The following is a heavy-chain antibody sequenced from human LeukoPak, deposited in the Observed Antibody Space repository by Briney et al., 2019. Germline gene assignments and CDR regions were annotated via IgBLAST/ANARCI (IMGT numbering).Heavy chain of an antibody. CDR2: IYPGDSDT. D-gene: IGHD3-10*01. CDR3: ARHPRRLWFGTVTYPYFDY. V-gene: IGHV5-51*01. CDR1: GYSFTSYW. J-gene: IGHJ4*02. Sequence: GESLKISCKGSGYSFTSYWIGWVRQMPGKGLEWMGIIYPGDSDTRYSPSFQGQVTISADKSISTAYLQWSSLKASDTAMYYCARHPRRLWFGTVTYPYFDYWGQGTLVTVPS.